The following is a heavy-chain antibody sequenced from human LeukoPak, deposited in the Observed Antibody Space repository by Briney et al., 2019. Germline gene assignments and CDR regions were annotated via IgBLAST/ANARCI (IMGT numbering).Heavy chain of an antibody. D-gene: IGHD3-22*01. CDR3: TRGVSTMIVVDTFDY. V-gene: IGHV3-49*03. CDR2: IRSKAYGGTT. J-gene: IGHJ4*02. Sequence: PGRSLRLSCTASGFTFGDYAMSWFRQAPGKGLEWVGFIRSKAYGGTTEYAASVKGRFTISRDDSKIIAYLQMNSLKTEDTAVYYCTRGVSTMIVVDTFDYWGQGTLVTVSS. CDR1: GFTFGDYA.